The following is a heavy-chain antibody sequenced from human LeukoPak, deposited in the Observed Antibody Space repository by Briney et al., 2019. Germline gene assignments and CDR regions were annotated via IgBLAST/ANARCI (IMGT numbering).Heavy chain of an antibody. J-gene: IGHJ3*02. CDR1: GFTFSSYW. CDR3: ARVQLYYYGSGSYYNPPSLAFDI. V-gene: IGHV3-7*03. D-gene: IGHD3-10*01. Sequence: PGGSLRLSCAASGFTFSSYWMSWVRQAPGKGLEWVANIKQDGGEKYYVDSVKGRFTISRDNAKNSLYLQMNSLRAEDTAVYYCARVQLYYYGSGSYYNPPSLAFDIWGQGTMVTVSS. CDR2: IKQDGGEK.